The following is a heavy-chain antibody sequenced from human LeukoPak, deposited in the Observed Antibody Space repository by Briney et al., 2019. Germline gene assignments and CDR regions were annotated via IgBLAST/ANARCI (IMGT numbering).Heavy chain of an antibody. CDR1: GFTFSSYG. CDR2: IWYDGSNK. Sequence: GGSLGLSCAASGFTFSSYGMHWVRQAPGKGLEWVAVIWYDGSNKYYADSVKGRFTISRDNSKNTLYLQMNSLRAEDTAVYYCARDPAYCGGDCYPTGYFDYWGQGTLVTVSS. J-gene: IGHJ4*02. V-gene: IGHV3-33*01. CDR3: ARDPAYCGGDCYPTGYFDY. D-gene: IGHD2-21*02.